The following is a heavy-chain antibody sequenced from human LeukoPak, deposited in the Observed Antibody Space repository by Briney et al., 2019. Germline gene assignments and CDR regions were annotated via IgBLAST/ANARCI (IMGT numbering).Heavy chain of an antibody. V-gene: IGHV3-74*01. Sequence: GGSLRLSCAASGCTISNYWMHWVRQAPGKGLVWVSRIKNDGSITNYADSVKGRFTISRDNAKNTLHLQMNSLRAEDTAVYYCARTDYLTNWGQGTLVTVSS. CDR2: IKNDGSIT. CDR1: GCTISNYW. D-gene: IGHD2/OR15-2a*01. J-gene: IGHJ4*02. CDR3: ARTDYLTN.